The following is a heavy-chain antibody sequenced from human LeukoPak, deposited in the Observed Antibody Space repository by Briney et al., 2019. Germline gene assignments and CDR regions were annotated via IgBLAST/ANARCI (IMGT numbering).Heavy chain of an antibody. V-gene: IGHV3-9*03. CDR1: GFTFDDYA. D-gene: IGHD6-19*01. Sequence: PGRSLRLSCAASGFTFDDYAMHWVRQAPGKGLEWVSGISWNSGSIGYADSAKGRFTISRDNAKNSLYLQMNSLRAEDMALYYCAKGGIAVAGYYFDYWGQGTLVTVSS. CDR2: ISWNSGSI. CDR3: AKGGIAVAGYYFDY. J-gene: IGHJ4*02.